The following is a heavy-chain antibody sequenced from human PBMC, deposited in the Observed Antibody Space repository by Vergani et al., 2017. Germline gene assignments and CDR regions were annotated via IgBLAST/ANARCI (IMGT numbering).Heavy chain of an antibody. J-gene: IGHJ5*02. CDR3: ARHSTLEWRVKLWWIDP. D-gene: IGHD3-3*01. V-gene: IGHV4-39*01. Sequence: QLQLQESGPGLVKPSATLSLTCSVSGASIRSSNYYWGWIRQPPGKGLEWIGSIYYSGSTYYNPSLKSRVTISVDTSQNQFSLKLSSVTAADTAVYFCARHSTLEWRVKLWWIDPLGQGILVTVSS. CDR1: GASIRSSNYY. CDR2: IYYSGST.